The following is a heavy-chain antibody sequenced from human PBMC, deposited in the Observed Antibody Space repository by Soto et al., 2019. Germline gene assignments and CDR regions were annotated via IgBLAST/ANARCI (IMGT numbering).Heavy chain of an antibody. CDR1: GFSFSSYA. D-gene: IGHD4-17*01. CDR2: FSAGGRA. V-gene: IGHV3-23*01. CDR3: AKESMPEHYGDTLFDH. J-gene: IGHJ4*02. Sequence: EVQLLESGGGLVQPGGSLRLSCEASGFSFSSYALSWVRQAPGKGLEWVSTFSAGGRAYYADSVTGRFTIAKDFSKNTLHLQTNSLRAEDTAVYYCAKESMPEHYGDTLFDHWGQGTRVTVSS.